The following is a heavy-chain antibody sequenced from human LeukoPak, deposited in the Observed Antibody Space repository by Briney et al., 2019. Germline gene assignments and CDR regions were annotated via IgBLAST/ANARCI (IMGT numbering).Heavy chain of an antibody. CDR1: GFTFSSYA. D-gene: IGHD3-3*01. J-gene: IGHJ4*02. V-gene: IGHV3-23*01. Sequence: GGSLRLSCAASGFTFSSYAMSCVRQAPGKGLGWVSAISGSGGSTYYADSVKGRFTISRDNSKNTLYLQMNSLRAEDTAVYYCAKLHSHYDFWSGYYTRWGQGTLVTVSS. CDR3: AKLHSHYDFWSGYYTR. CDR2: ISGSGGST.